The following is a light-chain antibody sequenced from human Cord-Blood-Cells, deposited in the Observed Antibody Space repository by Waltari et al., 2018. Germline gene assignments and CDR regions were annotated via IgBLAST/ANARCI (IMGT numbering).Light chain of an antibody. CDR1: SSDVGGYNY. CDR2: DVS. V-gene: IGLV2-14*01. Sequence: QSALTQPASVSGSPGQSITISCTGTSSDVGGYNYVSWYQQHPGKAPKLMIYDVSKWPSGVSHRFSGSKSGNTASLTISGLQAEDEADYYCSSYTSSSTWVFGGGTKLTVL. J-gene: IGLJ3*02. CDR3: SSYTSSSTWV.